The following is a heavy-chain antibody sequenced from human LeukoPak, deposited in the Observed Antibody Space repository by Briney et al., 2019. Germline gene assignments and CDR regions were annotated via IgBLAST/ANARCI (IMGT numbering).Heavy chain of an antibody. Sequence: PSETLSLTCTVSGGSMSSGSYYWSWIRQPAGKGLEWIGRIYTSGSTNYNPSLKSRVTISVDTSKNQFSLKLSSVTAADTAVYYCAREAVSDFWSGYYGSGYYYYGMDVWGQGTTVTVSS. J-gene: IGHJ6*02. CDR3: AREAVSDFWSGYYGSGYYYYGMDV. CDR1: GGSMSSGSYY. V-gene: IGHV4-61*02. CDR2: IYTSGST. D-gene: IGHD3-3*01.